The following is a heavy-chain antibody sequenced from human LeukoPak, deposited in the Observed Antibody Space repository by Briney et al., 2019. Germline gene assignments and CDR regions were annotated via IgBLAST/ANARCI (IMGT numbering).Heavy chain of an antibody. Sequence: GGSLRLSCAATGFTFSRYAMSWVRQAPGKGLEWVSGISGSGGSTYYADSVKGRFTICRENSKNTLCLQLNSLRAEDTAVYYCAKVRDTGGYWHQAFDYWGQGTMVTVSS. CDR3: AKVRDTGGYWHQAFDY. V-gene: IGHV3-23*01. D-gene: IGHD3-22*01. CDR2: ISGSGGST. CDR1: GFTFSRYA. J-gene: IGHJ4*03.